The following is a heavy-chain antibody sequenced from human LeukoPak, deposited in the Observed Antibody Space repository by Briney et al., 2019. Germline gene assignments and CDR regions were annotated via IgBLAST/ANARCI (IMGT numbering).Heavy chain of an antibody. Sequence: PGRSLRLSCAASGFTFSSYAMHWVHQAPGKGLEWVAVISYDGSNKYYADSVKGRFTISRDNSKNTLYLQMNSLRAEDTAVYYCARDLVGATYYFDYWGQGTLVTVSS. CDR1: GFTFSSYA. CDR3: ARDLVGATYYFDY. V-gene: IGHV3-30-3*01. J-gene: IGHJ4*02. D-gene: IGHD1-26*01. CDR2: ISYDGSNK.